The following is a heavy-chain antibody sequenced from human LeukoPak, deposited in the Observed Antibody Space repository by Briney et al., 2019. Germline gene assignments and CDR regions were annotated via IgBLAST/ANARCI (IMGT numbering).Heavy chain of an antibody. V-gene: IGHV3-23*01. CDR2: ISGSGGST. CDR3: AKDLVRLVRVSDY. D-gene: IGHD6-6*01. CDR1: GFTFSSYA. J-gene: IGHJ4*02. Sequence: GGSLRLSCAASGFTFSSYAMSWVRQAPGKGLEWVSAISGSGGSTYYADSVKGRFTISRDNSKDTLYLQMNSLRAEDTAVYYCAKDLVRLVRVSDYWGQGTLVTVSS.